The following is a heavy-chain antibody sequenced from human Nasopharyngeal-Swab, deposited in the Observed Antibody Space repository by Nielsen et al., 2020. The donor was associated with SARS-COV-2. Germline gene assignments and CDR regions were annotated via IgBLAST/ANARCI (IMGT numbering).Heavy chain of an antibody. D-gene: IGHD2-15*01. V-gene: IGHV4-34*01. J-gene: IGHJ6*03. CDR2: INHSGST. CDR3: ARGPLPRYCSGGSCYPRYYYYMDV. CDR1: GGSFSGYY. Sequence: SETLSLTCAVYGGSFSGYYWSWIRQPPGKGLEWIGEINHSGSTNYNPSLKSRVTISVDTSKNQFSLKLSSVTAADTAVYYCARGPLPRYCSGGSCYPRYYYYMDVWGKGTTVTVSS.